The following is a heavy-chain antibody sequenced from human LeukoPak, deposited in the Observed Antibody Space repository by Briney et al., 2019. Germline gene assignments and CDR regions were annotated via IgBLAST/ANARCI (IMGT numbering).Heavy chain of an antibody. D-gene: IGHD3-22*01. CDR3: ARGTYYYDT. Sequence: GGSLRLSCAASGFTFSTYWMIWVRQAPGEGLEWVAKINQDEGEKHYVDSVKGRFTISRDNAKNSLYLQMSSLRAEDTAVYYCARGTYYYDTWGQGTLVTVSS. CDR1: GFTFSTYW. J-gene: IGHJ5*02. V-gene: IGHV3-7*05. CDR2: INQDEGEK.